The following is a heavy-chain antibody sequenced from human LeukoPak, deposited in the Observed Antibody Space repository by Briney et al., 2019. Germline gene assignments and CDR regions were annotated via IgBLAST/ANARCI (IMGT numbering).Heavy chain of an antibody. J-gene: IGHJ6*03. Sequence: GESLKISCKGSGYSFTSYWIGWVRQMPGKGLEWMGIIYPGDSDTRYSPSFQGQVTISAEKSISTAYLQWSSLKASDTAMYYCARQRVTGTTPYYYYMDVWGKGTTVTVSS. CDR3: ARQRVTGTTPYYYYMDV. CDR2: IYPGDSDT. V-gene: IGHV5-51*01. D-gene: IGHD1-7*01. CDR1: GYSFTSYW.